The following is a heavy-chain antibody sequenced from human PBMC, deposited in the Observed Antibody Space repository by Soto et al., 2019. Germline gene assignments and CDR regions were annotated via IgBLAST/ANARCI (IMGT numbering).Heavy chain of an antibody. J-gene: IGHJ5*02. V-gene: IGHV3-21*01. D-gene: IGHD6-19*01. Sequence: EVQLVESGGGLVKPGGSLRLSCAASGFTFSSYSMNWVRQAPGKGLEWVSSISSSSSYIYYADSVKGRFTISRDNAKNSLYLQMNSLRAEDTAVYYCASSGDSSGWYPLDPWGQGTLVTVSS. CDR3: ASSGDSSGWYPLDP. CDR2: ISSSSSYI. CDR1: GFTFSSYS.